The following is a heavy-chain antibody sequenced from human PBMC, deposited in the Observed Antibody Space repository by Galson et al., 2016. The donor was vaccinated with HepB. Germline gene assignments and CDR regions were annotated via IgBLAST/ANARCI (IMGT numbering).Heavy chain of an antibody. Sequence: LSLTCTVSGYSISSGYYWVWIRQPPGKDLEWIGSTYHSGTTYYNPSLKSRVTLSLDTSKNQFSLNLSSVTAADTAVYYCARDMEAAAGSLDVDYWGQGTLVTVSS. CDR3: ARDMEAAAGSLDVDY. J-gene: IGHJ4*02. D-gene: IGHD6-13*01. V-gene: IGHV4-38-2*02. CDR2: TYHSGTT. CDR1: GYSISSGYY.